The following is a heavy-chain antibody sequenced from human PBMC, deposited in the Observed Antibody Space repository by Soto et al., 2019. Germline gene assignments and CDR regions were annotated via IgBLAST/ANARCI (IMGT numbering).Heavy chain of an antibody. CDR2: IYYSGST. CDR1: GGSISSSSYY. Sequence: SETLSLTCTVSGGSISSSSYYWGWIRQPPGKGLEWIGSIYYSGSTYYNPSLKSRVTISVDTSKNQFSLKLSSVTAADTAVYYCARLIVTMVRGVITPYYFDYCGQGTLVTVSS. D-gene: IGHD3-10*01. V-gene: IGHV4-39*01. J-gene: IGHJ4*02. CDR3: ARLIVTMVRGVITPYYFDY.